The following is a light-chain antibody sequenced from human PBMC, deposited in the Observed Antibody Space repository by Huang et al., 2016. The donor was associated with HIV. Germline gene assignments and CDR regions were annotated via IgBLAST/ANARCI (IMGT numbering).Light chain of an antibody. CDR3: LQDYSHPHT. Sequence: AIQMTQSPSSLSASVGDRVTITCRASHDIRNDLGWYQQRPGRAPKLLIYAAFNLQNGVTSRFSGSGSGTHFTLTISDLQPGDFATYYCLQDYSHPHTFGQGTKLEL. CDR2: AAF. CDR1: HDIRND. V-gene: IGKV1-6*01. J-gene: IGKJ2*01.